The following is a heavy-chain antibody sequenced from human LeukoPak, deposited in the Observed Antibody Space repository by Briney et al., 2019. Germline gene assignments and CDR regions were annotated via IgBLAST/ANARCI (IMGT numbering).Heavy chain of an antibody. V-gene: IGHV3-7*03. CDR3: ARVSGLATNEYFQH. CDR2: IKQDGSEK. D-gene: IGHD5-12*01. CDR1: GFTFSSYW. Sequence: GGSLRLSCAASGFTFSSYWMSWARQAPGKGLEWVANIKQDGSEKYYVDSVKGRFTISRDNAKNSLYLQMNSLRAEDTAVYYCARVSGLATNEYFQHWGQGALVTVSS. J-gene: IGHJ1*01.